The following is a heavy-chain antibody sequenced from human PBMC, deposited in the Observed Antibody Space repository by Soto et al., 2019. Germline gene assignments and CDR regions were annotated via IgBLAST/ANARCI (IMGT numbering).Heavy chain of an antibody. CDR2: ISGSGGGT. CDR3: VQATYSEFSTGSAPFDQ. V-gene: IGHV3-23*01. CDR1: GFTFSGYA. J-gene: IGHJ4*02. D-gene: IGHD3-3*01. Sequence: GGSLRLSCAASGFTFSGYAMSWVRQAPGKGLEWVSGISGSGGGTDYADSVKGRFTISRDNSKNTVSLQMKSLRVEDTAVYYCVQATYSEFSTGSAPFDQWGQGTPVTVSS.